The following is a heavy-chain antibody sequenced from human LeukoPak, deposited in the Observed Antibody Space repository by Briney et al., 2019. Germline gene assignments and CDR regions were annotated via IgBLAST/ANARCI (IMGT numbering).Heavy chain of an antibody. D-gene: IGHD4-17*01. Sequence: GGSLRLSCAASGLTFSSYSMNWVRQTPGKGLEWVSSISSSSSYIYYADSVKGRFTISRDNAKNSLYLQMNSLRAEDTAVYYCASGGRDYGFLFVYWGQGTLVTVSS. CDR3: ASGGRDYGFLFVY. CDR2: ISSSSSYI. J-gene: IGHJ4*02. V-gene: IGHV3-21*01. CDR1: GLTFSSYS.